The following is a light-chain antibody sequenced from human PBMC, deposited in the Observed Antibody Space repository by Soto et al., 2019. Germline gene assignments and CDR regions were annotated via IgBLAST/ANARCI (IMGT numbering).Light chain of an antibody. V-gene: IGKV3D-15*01. J-gene: IGKJ2*01. CDR2: GAS. CDR3: QQYSNRYT. Sequence: EIVMTQSPATLSVSPGERATLSCRASQSVSSSLAWYQHKPGQAPRLLIYGASIRATDIPARFSGSGSGTEFTLTISSLQSEDFAAYYCQQYSNRYTFGQGTKLEIK. CDR1: QSVSSS.